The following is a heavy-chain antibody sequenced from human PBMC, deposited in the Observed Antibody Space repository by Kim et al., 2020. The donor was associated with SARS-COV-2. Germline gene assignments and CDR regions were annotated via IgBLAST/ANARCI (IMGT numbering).Heavy chain of an antibody. D-gene: IGHD3-16*01. V-gene: IGHV1-69*04. CDR3: ARVEEGSYGVDYYMDV. Sequence: SVKVSCKASGGTFSSYAISWVRQAPGQGLEWMGRIIPIFGIANYAQKFQGRVTITADKSTSTAYMELSSLRSEDTAVYYCARVEEGSYGVDYYMDVWGKGTTVTVSS. CDR2: IIPIFGIA. J-gene: IGHJ6*03. CDR1: GGTFSSYA.